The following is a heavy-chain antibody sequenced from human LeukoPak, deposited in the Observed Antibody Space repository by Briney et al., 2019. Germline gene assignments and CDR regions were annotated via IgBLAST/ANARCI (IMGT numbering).Heavy chain of an antibody. CDR3: ARVAGSANPPWFDP. V-gene: IGHV4-39*07. CDR2: IYYSGST. CDR1: GFTFSSYE. J-gene: IGHJ5*02. Sequence: GSLRLSCAASGFTFSSYEMNWVRQPPGKGLEWIGSIYYSGSTYYNPSLKSRVTISVDTSKNQFSLKLSSVTAADTAVYYCARVAGSANPPWFDPWGQGTLVTVSS. D-gene: IGHD1-26*01.